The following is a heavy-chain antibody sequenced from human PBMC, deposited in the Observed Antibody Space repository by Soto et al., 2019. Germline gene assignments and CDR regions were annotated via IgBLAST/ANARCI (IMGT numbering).Heavy chain of an antibody. J-gene: IGHJ5*02. Sequence: QLLLQESGPGLVKPSETLSLTCTGSGDSVSNSGYYWVWIRQSPGQRLEWIGSVSFSGSKYYNPSLRSRVTVSVDTSPTLISLKLRSVTAADTAVYYCARGSTWLGSDWFDPWGQVPLVNVAS. V-gene: IGHV4-39*01. D-gene: IGHD6-13*01. CDR3: ARGSTWLGSDWFDP. CDR2: VSFSGSK. CDR1: GDSVSNSGYY.